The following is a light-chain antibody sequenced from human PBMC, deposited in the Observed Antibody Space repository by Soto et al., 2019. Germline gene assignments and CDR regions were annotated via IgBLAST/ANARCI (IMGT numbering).Light chain of an antibody. V-gene: IGKV1-27*01. CDR3: QKYSSAPHT. CDR2: AAS. Sequence: DIQMTQSPSSLSASVGDRVTITCRTSQDISNYLAWYQQKPGKVPKLLIYAASTLQSGVPSRFSGGGSGTDYSLTISSIQPEDVATYYCQKYSSAPHTFGGWTKLEIQ. J-gene: IGKJ4*01. CDR1: QDISNY.